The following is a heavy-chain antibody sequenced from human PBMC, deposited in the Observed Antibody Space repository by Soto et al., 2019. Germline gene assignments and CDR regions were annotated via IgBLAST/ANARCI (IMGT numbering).Heavy chain of an antibody. J-gene: IGHJ4*02. CDR2: IYYSGST. D-gene: IGHD3-9*01. Sequence: SETLSLTCTVSGGSITSGDYYWSWIRQPPGKGLEWIGNIYYSGSTYSNPSLKSRVTISVDTSKNQFSLKLSSVTAADTAVYYCARDRYYDIFMDWGQGTLVTVSS. CDR1: GGSITSGDYY. V-gene: IGHV4-30-4*01. CDR3: ARDRYYDIFMD.